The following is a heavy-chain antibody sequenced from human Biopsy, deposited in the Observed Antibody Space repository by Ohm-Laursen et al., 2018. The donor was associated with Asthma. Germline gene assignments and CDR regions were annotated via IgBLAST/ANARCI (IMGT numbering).Heavy chain of an antibody. CDR1: GGMFGNYA. D-gene: IGHD5-12*01. CDR3: ARGYSGTDRIVYYYSGMEV. J-gene: IGHJ6*02. Sequence: SSVKVSCKASGGMFGNYAISWVRQAPGLGLEWMGGISPIFGSSNYAQRFQGRVTITADESTSTAYLELTSLRFEDTAVYYCARGYSGTDRIVYYYSGMEVWGQGTTVTVSS. V-gene: IGHV1-69*01. CDR2: ISPIFGSS.